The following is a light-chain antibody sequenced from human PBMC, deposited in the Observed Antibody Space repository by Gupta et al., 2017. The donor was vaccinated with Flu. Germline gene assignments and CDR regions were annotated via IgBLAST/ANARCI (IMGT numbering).Light chain of an antibody. CDR2: KAS. Sequence: DLQMTQSPSTLSASVGDRVTITCRASQSVTSWLAWYQQQPGKAPRLLIYKASTLESGGPSRCSGGGSGTEFSRTISSLEPDDVATYYCQHYHNYFRTCGQGTKV. V-gene: IGKV1-5*03. J-gene: IGKJ1*01. CDR1: QSVTSW. CDR3: QHYHNYFRT.